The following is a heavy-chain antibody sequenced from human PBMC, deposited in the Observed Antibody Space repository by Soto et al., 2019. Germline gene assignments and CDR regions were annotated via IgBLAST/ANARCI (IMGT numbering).Heavy chain of an antibody. D-gene: IGHD2-8*02. CDR1: GGSFSGYY. CDR2: INHSGST. V-gene: IGHV4-34*01. CDR3: ARDKITGRFDY. J-gene: IGHJ4*02. Sequence: QVQLQQWGAGXLKPSETLSLTCAVYGGSFSGYYWTWIRQPPGTGLEWIGEINHSGSTNYNPSLKSRVTISVDTSKNQFSLKLTSVTAADTAVYYCARDKITGRFDYWGQGTLVTVSS.